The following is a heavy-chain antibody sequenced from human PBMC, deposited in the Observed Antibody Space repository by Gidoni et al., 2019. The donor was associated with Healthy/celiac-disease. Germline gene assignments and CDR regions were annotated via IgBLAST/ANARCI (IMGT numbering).Heavy chain of an antibody. D-gene: IGHD6-19*01. J-gene: IGHJ4*02. CDR3: AKAVAVAGSWPIFDY. CDR2: MSWNSGSI. CDR1: GFTFDDYA. Sequence: EVQLVESGGGLVQPGRSLRLSCAASGFTFDDYAIHWVRQAPGKGLEWVSGMSWNSGSIGYADAVKGRFTISRDNAKNALYLQMNSLRAEDTALYYCAKAVAVAGSWPIFDYWGQGTLVTVSS. V-gene: IGHV3-9*01.